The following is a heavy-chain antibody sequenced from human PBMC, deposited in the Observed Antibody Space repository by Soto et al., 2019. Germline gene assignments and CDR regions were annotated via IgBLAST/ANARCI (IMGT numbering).Heavy chain of an antibody. D-gene: IGHD2-2*01. CDR3: ASQGGGGVVPAANTLYYYYYGMDV. J-gene: IGHJ6*02. CDR2: IIPIFGTA. V-gene: IGHV1-69*13. CDR1: GGTFSSYA. Sequence: ASVKVSCKASGGTFSSYAISWVRQAPGQGLEWMGGIIPIFGTANYAQKFQGRVTITADESTSTAYMELSSLRSEDTAVYYCASQGGGGVVPAANTLYYYYYGMDVWGQGTTVTVSS.